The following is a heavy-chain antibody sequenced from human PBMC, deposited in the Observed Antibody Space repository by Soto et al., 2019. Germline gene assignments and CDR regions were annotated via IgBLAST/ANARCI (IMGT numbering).Heavy chain of an antibody. CDR2: ISYDGSNK. CDR3: ARASGSYLNYYGMDV. Sequence: GGSLRLSCAASGFTFSSYAMHWVRQAPGKGLEWVAVISYDGSNKYYADSVKGRFTISRDNSKNKLYLQMNSLRAEDTAVYYCARASGSYLNYYGMDVWGQGTTVTVSS. V-gene: IGHV3-30-3*01. CDR1: GFTFSSYA. J-gene: IGHJ6*02. D-gene: IGHD3-10*01.